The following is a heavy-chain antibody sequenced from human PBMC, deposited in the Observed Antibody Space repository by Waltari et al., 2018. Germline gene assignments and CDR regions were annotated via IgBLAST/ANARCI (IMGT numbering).Heavy chain of an antibody. D-gene: IGHD3-3*01. J-gene: IGHJ3*02. CDR2: VYYIGNP. V-gene: IGHV4-59*01. CDR3: ARGGYYDFWKRGDDDVDI. Sequence: QVQLQESGPGVVKPSETLSLTCTVSGASISSNYWSWIRHPPGKGLGWIGYVYYIGNPNNNPSLKSRVTISIDTSKNQLSRRLSSVTGADTAVYYCARGGYYDFWKRGDDDVDIWGQGTVVTVSS. CDR1: GASISSNY.